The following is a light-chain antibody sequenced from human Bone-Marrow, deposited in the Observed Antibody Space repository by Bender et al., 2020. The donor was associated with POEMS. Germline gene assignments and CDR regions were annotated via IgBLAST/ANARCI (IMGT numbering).Light chain of an antibody. V-gene: IGLV2-11*01. CDR1: SSYVGTYNF. CDR2: DVN. Sequence: QSALTQPASVSGSPGQSIAISCTGTSSYVGTYNFVSWYQQPPGKAPKLLIYDVNKRPSGVPDRFPGSKSGNTASLAISGIQAEGEADYTCCSYAGTYVVFGGGTKLTVL. J-gene: IGLJ2*01. CDR3: CSYAGTYVV.